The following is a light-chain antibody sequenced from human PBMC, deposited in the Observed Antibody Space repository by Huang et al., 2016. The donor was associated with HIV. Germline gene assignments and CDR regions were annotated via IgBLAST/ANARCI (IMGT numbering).Light chain of an antibody. J-gene: IGKJ4*01. CDR2: KVS. CDR1: QSLQHSDGNTY. V-gene: IGKV2-30*02. CDR3: MQCTHWPLT. Sequence: DVVMTQSPLSLPVTLGQPASISCRSSQSLQHSDGNTYLIWLQQRPGHSPRRLIYKVSNRDSGVLDRFSGSGSGSDFTLRISRVEPEDVGVYYCMQCTHWPLTFGGGTKVEIK.